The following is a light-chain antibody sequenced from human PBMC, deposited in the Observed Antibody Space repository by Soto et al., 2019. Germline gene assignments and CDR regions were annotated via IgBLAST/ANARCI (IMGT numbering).Light chain of an antibody. CDR2: GAS. CDR3: QQYSYWPT. J-gene: IGKJ1*01. V-gene: IGKV3-15*01. Sequence: EIVMTQSPATLSVSPGESTTLSCRTRRNVSSNLAWYQQKPGQAPRLLIYGASTTAPGIPPRFSGSWSGTEFTLTITSLQSEDFSVYYCQQYSYWPTFGQGTKVEIK. CDR1: RNVSSN.